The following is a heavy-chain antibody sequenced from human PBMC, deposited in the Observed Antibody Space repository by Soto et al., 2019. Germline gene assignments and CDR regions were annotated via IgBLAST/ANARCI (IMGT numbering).Heavy chain of an antibody. J-gene: IGHJ4*02. CDR3: ARHSPPVYSSSWSYYFDY. CDR2: IYPGDSDT. V-gene: IGHV5-51*01. D-gene: IGHD6-13*01. CDR1: GYSFTSYW. Sequence: EVQLVQSGAEVKKPGESLKISCKGSGYSFTSYWIGWVRQMPGKGLEWMGIIYPGDSDTRYSPSFQGQVTISADKSISTAYLQWSSLKASDTAMYYCARHSPPVYSSSWSYYFDYWGQGTLVTVSS.